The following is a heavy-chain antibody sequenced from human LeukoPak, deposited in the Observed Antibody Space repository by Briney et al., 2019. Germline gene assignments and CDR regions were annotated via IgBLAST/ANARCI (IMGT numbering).Heavy chain of an antibody. D-gene: IGHD4-17*01. CDR3: ARGVRGAVTTGGLGGYYYYMDV. Sequence: ASVKVSCKASGYTFTSYDINWVRQATGQGLEWMGWMNPNSGNTGYAQKFQGRVTITRNTSISTAYMGLSSLRSEDTAVYYGARGVRGAVTTGGLGGYYYYMDVWGKGTTVTVSS. CDR2: MNPNSGNT. CDR1: GYTFTSYD. V-gene: IGHV1-8*03. J-gene: IGHJ6*03.